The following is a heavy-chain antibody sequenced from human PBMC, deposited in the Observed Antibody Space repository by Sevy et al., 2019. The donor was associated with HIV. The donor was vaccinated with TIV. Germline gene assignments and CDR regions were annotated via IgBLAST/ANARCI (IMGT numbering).Heavy chain of an antibody. D-gene: IGHD3-22*01. J-gene: IGHJ3*02. V-gene: IGHV3-23*01. CDR3: AGARYDTSGSFDAFDI. CDR2: IFGSGDVT. CDR1: GFSFSSYA. Sequence: GGSLRLSCAASGFSFSSYAMNWVRQAPGKGLEWVSTIFGSGDVTYYAYSVKGRFTISRDKSKNTLYLQMYSLRADDTAVYYCAGARYDTSGSFDAFDIWGQGTMVTVSS.